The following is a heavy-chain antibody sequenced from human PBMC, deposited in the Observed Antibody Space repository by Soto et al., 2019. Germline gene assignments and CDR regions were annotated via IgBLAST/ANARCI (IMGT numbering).Heavy chain of an antibody. CDR1: GFTFSSYA. V-gene: IGHV3-23*01. Sequence: GGSLRLSCAASGFTFSSYAMSWVRQALGKGLEWVSAISGSGGSTYYADSVKGRFTISRDNSKNTLYLQMNSLRAEDTAVYYCVGAAGIWADAFDIWGQGTMVTVSS. CDR2: ISGSGGST. CDR3: VGAAGIWADAFDI. D-gene: IGHD6-13*01. J-gene: IGHJ3*02.